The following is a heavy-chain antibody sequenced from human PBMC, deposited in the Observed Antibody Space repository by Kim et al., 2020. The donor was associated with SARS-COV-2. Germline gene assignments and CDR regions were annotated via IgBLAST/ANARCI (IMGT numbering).Heavy chain of an antibody. D-gene: IGHD3-10*01. CDR3: AKDHLYGSGSYSDY. CDR1: GFTFSSYG. V-gene: IGHV3-30*18. J-gene: IGHJ4*02. Sequence: GGSLRLSCAASGFTFSSYGMHWVRQAPGKGLEWVAVISYDGSNKYYADSVKGRFTISRDNSKNTLYLQMNSLRAEDTAVYYCAKDHLYGSGSYSDYWGQGTLVTVSS. CDR2: ISYDGSNK.